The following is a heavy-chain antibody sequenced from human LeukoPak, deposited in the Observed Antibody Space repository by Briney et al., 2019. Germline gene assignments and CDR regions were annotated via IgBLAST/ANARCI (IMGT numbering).Heavy chain of an antibody. CDR3: ARGALWFGELTSYGMDV. J-gene: IGHJ6*02. D-gene: IGHD3-10*01. CDR2: IYYSGST. V-gene: IGHV4-59*08. CDR1: GGSISSYY. Sequence: SETLSLTCTVSGGSISSYYWNWIRQPPGKGLEWIGYIYYSGSTYYNPSLKSRVTISVDTSKNQFSLKLSSVTAADTAVYYCARGALWFGELTSYGMDVWGQGTTVTVSS.